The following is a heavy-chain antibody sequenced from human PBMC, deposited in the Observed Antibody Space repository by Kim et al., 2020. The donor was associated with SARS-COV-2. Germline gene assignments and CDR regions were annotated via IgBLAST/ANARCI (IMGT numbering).Heavy chain of an antibody. D-gene: IGHD3-10*01. J-gene: IGHJ4*02. V-gene: IGHV3-74*01. Sequence: ADSGKGRFTISRDNAKNTLYLQMNGLRAEDTAVYYCARERASGSGSYYGYWGQGTLVTVSS. CDR3: ARERASGSGSYYGY.